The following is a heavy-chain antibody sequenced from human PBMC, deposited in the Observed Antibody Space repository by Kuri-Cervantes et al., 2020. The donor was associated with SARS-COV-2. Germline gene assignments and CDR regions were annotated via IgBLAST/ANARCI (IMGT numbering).Heavy chain of an antibody. Sequence: GGSLRLSCAASGFTFSSYAMHWVRQAPGKGLEWVAVISHDGSYKYYVDSVKGRFTISRDNSKNTLYLQMNSLRAEDTAVYYCARELGSWPFDYWGQGTLVTVSS. D-gene: IGHD6-13*01. J-gene: IGHJ4*02. CDR3: ARELGSWPFDY. CDR2: ISHDGSYK. CDR1: GFTFSSYA. V-gene: IGHV3-30*04.